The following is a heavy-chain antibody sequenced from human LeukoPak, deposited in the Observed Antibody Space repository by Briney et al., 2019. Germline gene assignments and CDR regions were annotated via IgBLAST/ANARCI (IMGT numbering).Heavy chain of an antibody. V-gene: IGHV4-28*05. J-gene: IGHJ3*02. CDR1: GYSISSSNY. CDR3: ARKATTGPTKAAFDI. D-gene: IGHD4-17*01. CDR2: IYYSGSI. Sequence: PSDTLSLTCAVSGYSISSSNYWAWIRQPPGKGLEWIGHIYYSGSIYYNPSLKSRVTMSVDTSKNQFPLKLSSVTAVDTAVYYCARKATTGPTKAAFDIWGQGTMVTVSS.